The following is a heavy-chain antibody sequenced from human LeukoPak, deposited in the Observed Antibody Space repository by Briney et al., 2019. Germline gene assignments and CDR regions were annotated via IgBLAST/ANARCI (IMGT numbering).Heavy chain of an antibody. CDR3: ARDLEGSSWYYGY. Sequence: GGSLRLSCAASGFTFSSYIMNWVRQAPGKGLEWVSSISSSSSYIYYADSVKGRFTISRDNAKNSLYLQMNSLRAEDTAVYYCARDLEGSSWYYGYWGQGTLVTVSS. D-gene: IGHD6-13*01. CDR1: GFTFSSYI. CDR2: ISSSSSYI. V-gene: IGHV3-21*01. J-gene: IGHJ4*02.